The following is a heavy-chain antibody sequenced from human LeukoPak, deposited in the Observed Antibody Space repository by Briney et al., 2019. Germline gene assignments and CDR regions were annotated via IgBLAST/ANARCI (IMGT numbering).Heavy chain of an antibody. D-gene: IGHD1-14*01. CDR2: IAYDGSRA. V-gene: IGHV3-33*01. J-gene: IGHJ4*02. Sequence: PGGSLRLSCAASGFTFSSYGMHWFRQTPGKGLEWVAVIAYDGSRAFYADSVKGRFTISRDNSKNTMSVQMDDLRAEDTAVYYCTRYNNDHFDYWGQGTLVTVSS. CDR1: GFTFSSYG. CDR3: TRYNNDHFDY.